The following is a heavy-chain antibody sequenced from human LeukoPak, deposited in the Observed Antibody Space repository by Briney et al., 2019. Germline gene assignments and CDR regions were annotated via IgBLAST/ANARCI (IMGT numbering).Heavy chain of an antibody. Sequence: TGGSLRLSCAASGFTFSSYSMNWVRQAPGKGLEWVSYISSSSSTIYYADSVKGRFTISRDNAKNSLYLQRNSLRAEDTAVYYCARGRYGDYPYNWFDPWGQGTLVTVSS. V-gene: IGHV3-48*04. CDR3: ARGRYGDYPYNWFDP. D-gene: IGHD4-17*01. CDR1: GFTFSSYS. CDR2: ISSSSSTI. J-gene: IGHJ5*02.